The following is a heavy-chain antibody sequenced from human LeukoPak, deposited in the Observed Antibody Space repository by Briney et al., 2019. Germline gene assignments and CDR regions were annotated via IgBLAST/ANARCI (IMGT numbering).Heavy chain of an antibody. CDR2: IYYSEST. CDR3: ARLYYNSSGYYQICYFDY. D-gene: IGHD3-22*01. CDR1: AGPISSSSYY. V-gene: IGHV4-39*01. J-gene: IGHJ4*02. Sequence: SEPLSLPCTVSAGPISSSSYYGGWIRQPPGKGLAWIGSIYYSESTYYNPSLKSRVTISVDTSKNQFSLNLSSVTAADTAVYYCARLYYNSSGYYQICYFDYWGQGTLVTVSS.